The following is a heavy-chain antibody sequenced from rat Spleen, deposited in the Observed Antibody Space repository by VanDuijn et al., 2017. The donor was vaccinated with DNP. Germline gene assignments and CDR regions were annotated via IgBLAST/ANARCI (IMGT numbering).Heavy chain of an antibody. J-gene: IGHJ4*01. CDR3: ARSRGIAAIDYAMDA. CDR1: GFSLTSYD. Sequence: QVQLKESGPGLVQPSQTLSLTCTVSGFSLTSYDVHLVRQPPGKGLEWMGRIQNGGSTDYNSALKSRLSISRETSKSQVLLKMNSLQTEDTAMYFCARSRGIAAIDYAMDAWGQGTSVTVSS. D-gene: IGHD1-2*01. CDR2: IQNGGST. V-gene: IGHV2-27*01.